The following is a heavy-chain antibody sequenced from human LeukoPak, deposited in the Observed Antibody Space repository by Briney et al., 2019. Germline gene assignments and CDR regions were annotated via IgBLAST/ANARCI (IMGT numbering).Heavy chain of an antibody. CDR2: IYYSGST. CDR3: AREEVTPAGLIDY. CDR1: GGSISSGGYS. J-gene: IGHJ4*02. Sequence: SQTLSLTCTVSGGSISSGGYSWSWIRQHPGKGLEWIGYIYYSGSTYYNPSLKSRVTISVDTSKNQFSLKLSSVTAADTAVYYCAREEVTPAGLIDYWGQGTLVTVSS. V-gene: IGHV4-31*03. D-gene: IGHD2-21*02.